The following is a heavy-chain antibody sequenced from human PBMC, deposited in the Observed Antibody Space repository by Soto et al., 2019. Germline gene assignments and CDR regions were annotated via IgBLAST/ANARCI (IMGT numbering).Heavy chain of an antibody. D-gene: IGHD2-15*01. CDR3: ARERCSGGSCYRAGYDAFDI. CDR1: GYTFTGYY. CDR2: INPNSGGT. Sequence: QVQLVQSGAEVKKPGASVKVSCKASGYTFTGYYMHWVRPAPGQGLEWMGWINPNSGGTNYAQTFQGWVTMTRTTAISTAYMERSRLRSDDTAVYYCARERCSGGSCYRAGYDAFDIWGQGTMVTVSS. J-gene: IGHJ3*02. V-gene: IGHV1-2*04.